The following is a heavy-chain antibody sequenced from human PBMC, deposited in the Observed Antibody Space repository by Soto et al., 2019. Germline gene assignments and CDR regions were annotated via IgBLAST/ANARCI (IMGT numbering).Heavy chain of an antibody. CDR2: IKQDGSQK. CDR3: LIRGVTDGFDI. Sequence: LRLSCAASGFAFSNYWLTWARQAPGKGLEWVANIKQDGSQKNYVDSVKGRFTISRDNAQNSLFLQMNSLRADDTAIYYCLIRGVTDGFDIWGPGTMVTVSS. D-gene: IGHD3-16*01. J-gene: IGHJ3*02. V-gene: IGHV3-7*03. CDR1: GFAFSNYW.